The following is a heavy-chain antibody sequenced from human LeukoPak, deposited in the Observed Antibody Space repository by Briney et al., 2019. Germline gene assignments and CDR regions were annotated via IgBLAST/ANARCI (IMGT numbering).Heavy chain of an antibody. CDR1: GFTFSHYA. CDR2: IKEDGSEK. CDR3: ARQGTSHFDY. V-gene: IGHV3-7*01. Sequence: GGSLRLSCAASGFTFSHYAMHWVRQAPGKGLEWVANIKEDGSEKYYVDSVKGRFTISRDNAKNSLYLQMNSLRAEDTAVYYCARQGTSHFDYWGQGTLVTVSS. J-gene: IGHJ4*02.